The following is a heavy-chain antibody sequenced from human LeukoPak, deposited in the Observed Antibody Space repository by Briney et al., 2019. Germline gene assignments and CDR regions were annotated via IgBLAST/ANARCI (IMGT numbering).Heavy chain of an antibody. V-gene: IGHV4-30-4*01. CDR1: GGSISSGDYY. D-gene: IGHD3-3*01. Sequence: SQTLSLTCTVSGGSISSGDYYRSWIRQPPGKGLEWIGYIYYSGSAYYNPSLKSRVTISVDTSKNQFSLKLSSVTAADTAVYYCARGSVWSGYSWGQGTLVTVSS. CDR3: ARGSVWSGYS. J-gene: IGHJ4*02. CDR2: IYYSGSA.